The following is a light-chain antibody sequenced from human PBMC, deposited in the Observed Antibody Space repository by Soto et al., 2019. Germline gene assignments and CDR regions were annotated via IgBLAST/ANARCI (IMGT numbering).Light chain of an antibody. CDR1: QSVSSY. V-gene: IGKV3-11*01. CDR2: DAF. CDR3: QQRSNWPPEFT. J-gene: IGKJ2*01. Sequence: EIVLTQSPATLSLSPGVGVTLSCRASQSVSSYLAWYQQKPGQAPRLLIYDAFNRATGIPDSFSGSGSGTDFTLTISSLEPEDFAGYYCQQRSNWPPEFTFGQGTKLEI.